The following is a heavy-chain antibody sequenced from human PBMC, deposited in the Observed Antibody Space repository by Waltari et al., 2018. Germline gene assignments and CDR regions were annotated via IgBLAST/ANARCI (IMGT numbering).Heavy chain of an antibody. V-gene: IGHV4-39*01. CDR2: IYYSGST. J-gene: IGHJ6*03. CDR1: GGSISSSSYY. D-gene: IGHD1-26*01. CDR3: ARLEHYYYMDV. Sequence: QLQLQESGPGLVKPSETLSLTCTVSGGSISSSSYYWGWIRQPPGKGLEWIGSIYYSGSTYYNPCLKSRVTISVDTSKNQFSLKLSSVTAADTAVYYCARLEHYYYMDVWGKGTTVTVSS.